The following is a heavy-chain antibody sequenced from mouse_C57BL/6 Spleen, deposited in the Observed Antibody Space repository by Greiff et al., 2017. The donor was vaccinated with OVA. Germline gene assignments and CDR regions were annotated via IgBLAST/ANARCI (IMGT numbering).Heavy chain of an antibody. Sequence: EVKLMESGGGLVQPGGSMKLSCAASGFTFSDAWMDWVRQSPEKGLEWVAEIRNKANNHATYYAESVKGRFTISRDDSKSSVYLQMNSLRAEDTGIYYCTAIYYDYDDYFDYWGQGTTLTVSS. CDR2: IRNKANNHAT. CDR3: TAIYYDYDDYFDY. CDR1: GFTFSDAW. D-gene: IGHD2-4*01. V-gene: IGHV6-6*01. J-gene: IGHJ2*01.